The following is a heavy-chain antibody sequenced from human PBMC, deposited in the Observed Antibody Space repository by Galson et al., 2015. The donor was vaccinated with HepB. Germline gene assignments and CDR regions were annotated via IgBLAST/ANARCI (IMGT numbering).Heavy chain of an antibody. J-gene: IGHJ4*02. CDR3: AKPIYYRDSSGYSIGDH. D-gene: IGHD3-22*01. Sequence: SLRLSCAASGFTFSSYAMSWVRQAPGKGLEWVSAISGSGGSTYYADSVKGRFTISRDNSKNTLYLQMNSLRAEDTAVYYCAKPIYYRDSSGYSIGDHWGQGALVTVSS. CDR2: ISGSGGST. V-gene: IGHV3-23*01. CDR1: GFTFSSYA.